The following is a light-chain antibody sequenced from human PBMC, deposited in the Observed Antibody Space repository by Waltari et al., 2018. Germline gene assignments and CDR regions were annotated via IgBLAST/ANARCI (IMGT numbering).Light chain of an antibody. Sequence: QSALPQPASVSGTPGQSITISCSGTTSHFGRYYLVSWYQQHPGEAPKLLICEVFKRPPDTSSRFSGAKSGSTASLTISGLQPEDEADYYCCSYAGRGTYVFGSGTKVTVL. CDR1: TSHFGRYYL. CDR2: EVF. CDR3: CSYAGRGTYV. V-gene: IGLV2-23*02. J-gene: IGLJ1*01.